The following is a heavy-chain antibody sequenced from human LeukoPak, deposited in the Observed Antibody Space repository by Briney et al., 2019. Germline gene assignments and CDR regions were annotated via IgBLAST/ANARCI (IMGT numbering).Heavy chain of an antibody. J-gene: IGHJ4*02. CDR2: MSPNSGDT. V-gene: IGHV1-8*01. CDR3: VRTPPNWGFDY. CDR1: GYTFTTHD. Sequence: ASVKVSCKASGYTFTTHDINWVRQAAGQGLEWLGWMSPNSGDTGYAQKFQGRVTMTSDSSISTAYMELSSLRSEDTAIYYCVRTPPNWGFDYWGQGTLVTVSS. D-gene: IGHD7-27*01.